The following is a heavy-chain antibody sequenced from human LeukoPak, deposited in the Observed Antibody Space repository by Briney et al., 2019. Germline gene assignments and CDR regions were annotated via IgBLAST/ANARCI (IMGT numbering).Heavy chain of an antibody. CDR2: ISYDGSNK. J-gene: IGHJ6*02. V-gene: IGHV3-30-3*01. CDR3: AREDIVVVPVAVGFYGLDV. CDR1: GFTFRNYP. D-gene: IGHD2-2*01. Sequence: GRSLRISCAASGFTFRNYPFHWVRQAPGKGLEWVAVISYDGSNKYYADSVEGRFTISRDNSKNTLYLQMNSLRAEDTAVYYCAREDIVVVPVAVGFYGLDVWGQGTTVTVSS.